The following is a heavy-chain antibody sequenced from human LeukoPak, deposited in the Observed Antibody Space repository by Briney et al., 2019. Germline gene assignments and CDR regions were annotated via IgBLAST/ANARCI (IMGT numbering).Heavy chain of an antibody. D-gene: IGHD2-15*01. CDR2: INSDGSSA. V-gene: IGHV3-74*01. CDR1: GFTFSSYW. Sequence: GGSLRLSCAASGFTFSSYWMHWVRQAPGKGLVWVSRINSDGSSASYADSVKGRFAISRDNAKNTLYLQMNSLRAEDTAVYYCARVPASGGSAYWGQGTLVTVSS. CDR3: ARVPASGGSAY. J-gene: IGHJ4*02.